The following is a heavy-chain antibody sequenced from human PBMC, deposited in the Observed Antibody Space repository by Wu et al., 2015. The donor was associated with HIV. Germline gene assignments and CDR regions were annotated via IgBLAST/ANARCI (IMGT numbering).Heavy chain of an antibody. J-gene: IGHJ5*02. Sequence: QVHLVQSGAEVKKPGSSVKVSCKASGGTFNNYIITWVRQAPGQGPEWMGGIIPTSGSADYAQKFQGRVTFTTDESTSTAYMELSSLRSDDTAVYYCARTDGYSSFLWFDPWGQGTLVTVSS. CDR1: GGTFNNYI. CDR3: ARTDGYSSFLWFDP. D-gene: IGHD2-15*01. V-gene: IGHV1-69*05. CDR2: IIPTSGSA.